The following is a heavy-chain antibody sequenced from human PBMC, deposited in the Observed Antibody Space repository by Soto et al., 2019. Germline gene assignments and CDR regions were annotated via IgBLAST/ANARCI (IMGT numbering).Heavy chain of an antibody. V-gene: IGHV3-30*03. Sequence: QVQLVESGGGVVQPGRSLRLSCAASGFTFSNFGMHWVRQSPGKGLEWVAIISSAGSQTHYADSVRGRFIISRDNSKNTMFLHMNNLRTEDMAVYYGVMTAFNPGDKKPAQLFGYWGQGTLVIVSS. J-gene: IGHJ4*02. CDR1: GFTFSNFG. CDR2: ISSAGSQT. CDR3: VMTAFNPGDKKPAQLFGY. D-gene: IGHD2-2*01.